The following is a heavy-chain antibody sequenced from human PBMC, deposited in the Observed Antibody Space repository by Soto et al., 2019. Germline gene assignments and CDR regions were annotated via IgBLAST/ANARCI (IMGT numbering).Heavy chain of an antibody. J-gene: IGHJ4*02. CDR2: IYYSGST. CDR3: ARGYSGYDSTPTLDY. V-gene: IGHV4-59*08. D-gene: IGHD5-12*01. CDR1: GGSISSYY. Sequence: SETLSLTCTVSGGSISSYYWSWIRQPPGKGLEWIGYIYYSGSTNYNPSLKSRVTISVDTSKNQFSLKLSSVTAADTAVYYCARGYSGYDSTPTLDYWGQGTLVTVSS.